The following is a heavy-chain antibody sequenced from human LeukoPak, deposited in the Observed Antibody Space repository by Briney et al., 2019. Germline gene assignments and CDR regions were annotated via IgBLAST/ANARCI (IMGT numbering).Heavy chain of an antibody. J-gene: IGHJ3*02. CDR2: IYYSGGT. CDR1: GGSISSYY. CDR3: ARHGHFDWSRYDAFDI. V-gene: IGHV4-59*08. D-gene: IGHD3-9*01. Sequence: SETLSLTCTVSGGSISSYYWSWIRQPPGKGLEWIGYIYYSGGTNYNPSLKSRVTISVDTSKNQFSLKLSSVTAADTAVYYCARHGHFDWSRYDAFDIWGQGTMVTVSS.